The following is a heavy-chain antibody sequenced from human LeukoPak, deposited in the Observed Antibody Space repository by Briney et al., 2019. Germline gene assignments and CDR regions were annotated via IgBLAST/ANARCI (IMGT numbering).Heavy chain of an antibody. CDR2: ISYDGSNK. CDR1: GFTFSSYA. CDR3: ARDVVGSSNNGMDV. J-gene: IGHJ6*02. D-gene: IGHD6-13*01. V-gene: IGHV3-30-3*01. Sequence: PGGSLRLSCAASGFTFSSYAMHWVRQAPGKGLEWVAVISYDGSNKYYADSVKGRFTISRDYSKNTLYLQMNSLRAEDTAVYYCARDVVGSSNNGMDVWGQGTTVTVSS.